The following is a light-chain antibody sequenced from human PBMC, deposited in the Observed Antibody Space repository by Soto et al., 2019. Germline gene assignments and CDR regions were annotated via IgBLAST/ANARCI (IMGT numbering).Light chain of an antibody. CDR3: AAWDDSLKGV. V-gene: IGLV1-44*01. Sequence: QSVLTQPPSASGTPGQRVTISCSGSSSNIGSNTANWYQQLPGTAPKLLIYSNNQRPSGVPDRFSGSKSGTSASLAISGLQSEDEADYYCAAWDDSLKGVFGTGTKLTVL. CDR1: SSNIGSNT. J-gene: IGLJ1*01. CDR2: SNN.